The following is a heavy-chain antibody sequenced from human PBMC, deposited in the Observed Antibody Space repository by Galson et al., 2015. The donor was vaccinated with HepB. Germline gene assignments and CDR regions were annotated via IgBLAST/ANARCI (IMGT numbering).Heavy chain of an antibody. CDR1: GFTFSNYW. D-gene: IGHD3-10*01. Sequence: SLRLSCAASGFTFSNYWMTWVRQAPGKGLEWVANIREDGGEKYHMDSGKGRFTISRDNAKSSLYLQMSSLRAEDTAVYYCVRGGKRGHGQAYWGQGTLVTVSS. J-gene: IGHJ4*02. V-gene: IGHV3-7*04. CDR2: IREDGGEK. CDR3: VRGGKRGHGQAY.